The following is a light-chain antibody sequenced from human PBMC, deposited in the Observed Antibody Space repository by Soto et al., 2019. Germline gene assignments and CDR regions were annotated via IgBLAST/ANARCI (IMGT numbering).Light chain of an antibody. J-gene: IGKJ2*01. V-gene: IGKV1-39*01. CDR2: STS. CDR1: QSISKY. Sequence: MTNSLSSLSVSLNDLCTLTFRATQSISKYLNWYQQKPGKAPNLLIYSTSTLQSGVPSRFSGSGSGTDFTLTIRGLQPEDFATYRCQQYDSYPSNFGQGTKVDIK. CDR3: QQYDSYPSN.